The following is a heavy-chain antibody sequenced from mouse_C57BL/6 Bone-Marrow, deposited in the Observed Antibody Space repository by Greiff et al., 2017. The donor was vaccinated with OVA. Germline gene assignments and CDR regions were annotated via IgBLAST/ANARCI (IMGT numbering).Heavy chain of an antibody. Sequence: EVKLVESGGGLVQPGGSLKLSCAASGFTFSDYGMAWVRQAPRKGPEWVAFISNLAYSIYYADTVTGRFTISRENAKNTLYLEMSSLRSEDTAMYYCARHHYGSSYVGAMDYWGQGTSVTVSS. CDR3: ARHHYGSSYVGAMDY. CDR2: ISNLAYSI. D-gene: IGHD1-1*01. J-gene: IGHJ4*01. V-gene: IGHV5-15*01. CDR1: GFTFSDYG.